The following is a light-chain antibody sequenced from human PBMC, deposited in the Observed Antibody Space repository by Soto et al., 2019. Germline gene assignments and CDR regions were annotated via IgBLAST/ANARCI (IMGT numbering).Light chain of an antibody. Sequence: QSALTQPPSASGSPGQSVTISCTGTSNDIGGFDFVSWYQQYPGKAPKLLIYDVFKRPPGVPDRFSGSKSGNTASLTVSGLRFDDEAFYYCSSYARNDKAIFGGGTQLTVL. CDR1: SNDIGGFDF. J-gene: IGLJ2*01. CDR3: SSYARNDKAI. V-gene: IGLV2-8*01. CDR2: DVF.